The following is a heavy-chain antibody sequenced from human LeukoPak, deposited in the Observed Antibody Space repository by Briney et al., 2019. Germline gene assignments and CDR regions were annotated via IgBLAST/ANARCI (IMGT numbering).Heavy chain of an antibody. Sequence: TLSLTCAVSGASISSSRYYWGWLRQPPGKGLEWIGTIYSGGSTYYNPSLKTRATISVDTSKNQFSLELSSVTAADTAVYYCARQPPGCTTSSCYFRWFDPWGQGTLVTVSS. D-gene: IGHD2-2*01. V-gene: IGHV4-39*01. CDR2: IYSGGST. CDR1: GASISSSRYY. CDR3: ARQPPGCTTSSCYFRWFDP. J-gene: IGHJ5*02.